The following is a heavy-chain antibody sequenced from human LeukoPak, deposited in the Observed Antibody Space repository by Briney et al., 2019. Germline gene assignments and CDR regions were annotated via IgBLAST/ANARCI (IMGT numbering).Heavy chain of an antibody. CDR3: ATQRGSYLWGTDFDY. CDR2: INPNSGDT. D-gene: IGHD3-16*01. J-gene: IGHJ4*02. Sequence: GAPVKVSCKASGYTFTGYYMHWVRQAPGQALEWMGWINPNSGDTKYAQKFQGRVTMTRDTSISTAYMELSRLRSDDTALYYCATQRGSYLWGTDFDYWGQGTLVTVSS. V-gene: IGHV1-2*02. CDR1: GYTFTGYY.